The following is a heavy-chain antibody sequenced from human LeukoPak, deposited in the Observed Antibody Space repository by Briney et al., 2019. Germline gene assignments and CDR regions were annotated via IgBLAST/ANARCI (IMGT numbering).Heavy chain of an antibody. CDR3: ARDMDIVVVPAAILDY. V-gene: IGHV3-33*01. J-gene: IGHJ4*02. D-gene: IGHD2-2*03. CDR2: IWCDGSNK. Sequence: GGSLRLSCAASGFTFSSYGMHWVRQAPGKGLEWVAVIWCDGSNKYYADSVKGRFTISRDNSKNTLYLQMNSLRAEDTAVYYCARDMDIVVVPAAILDYWGQGTLVTVSS. CDR1: GFTFSSYG.